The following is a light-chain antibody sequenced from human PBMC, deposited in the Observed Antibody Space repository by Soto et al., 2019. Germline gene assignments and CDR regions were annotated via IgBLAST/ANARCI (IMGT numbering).Light chain of an antibody. J-gene: IGKJ1*01. CDR1: QTISSW. CDR3: QQYNSLWT. V-gene: IGKV1-5*01. CDR2: DAS. Sequence: DIQMTQSPSTLSGSVGDRVTITCRASQTISSWLAWYQQKPGKAPKLLIYDASSLESGVPSWFSGSGSGTEFTLTISSLQPDDFATYYCQQYNSLWTFGQGTKVDIK.